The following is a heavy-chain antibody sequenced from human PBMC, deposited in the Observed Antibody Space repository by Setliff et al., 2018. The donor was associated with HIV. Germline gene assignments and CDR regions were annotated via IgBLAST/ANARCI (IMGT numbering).Heavy chain of an antibody. CDR3: ARAFYGISAGYYYFDV. CDR2: IFTSGSA. CDR1: GGSISSTSHY. J-gene: IGHJ4*02. Sequence: PSETLSLTCTVSGGSISSTSHYRTWIRQPAEKGLEWLGRIFTSGSASYNPSLESRVTFSVDTSKNQFALKLTSVTAADTAVYYCARAFYGISAGYYYFDVWGQGALVTVSS. D-gene: IGHD3-9*01. V-gene: IGHV4-61*02.